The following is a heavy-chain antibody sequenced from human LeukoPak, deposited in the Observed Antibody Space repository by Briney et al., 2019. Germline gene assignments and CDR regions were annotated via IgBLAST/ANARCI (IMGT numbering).Heavy chain of an antibody. Sequence: GASVTVSCKASGHTFISHNMHWVRQAPRHGLEWMGMINPSGGSTAYAQKFQGRVTMTRDTSTSTVYMELSSLRSEDTAVYFCARDLRRHVYNRDWYFDLWGRGTLVTVFS. J-gene: IGHJ2*01. D-gene: IGHD5-24*01. CDR2: INPSGGST. CDR3: ARDLRRHVYNRDWYFDL. V-gene: IGHV1-46*01. CDR1: GHTFISHN.